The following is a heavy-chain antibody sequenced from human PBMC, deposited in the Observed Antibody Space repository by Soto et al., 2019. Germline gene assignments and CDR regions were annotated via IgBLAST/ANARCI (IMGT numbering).Heavy chain of an antibody. J-gene: IGHJ5*02. V-gene: IGHV4-4*02. CDR2: IYHSGST. D-gene: IGHD2-2*01. CDR1: GGSISSSNW. Sequence: AETLSLTCAVSGGSISSSNWGSWVRQPPGKGLEWIGEIYHSGSTNYNPSLKSRVTISVDKSKNQFSLKLSSVTAADTAVYYCARVVVVPAAMPKAGWFDPWGQGTLVTVSS. CDR3: ARVVVVPAAMPKAGWFDP.